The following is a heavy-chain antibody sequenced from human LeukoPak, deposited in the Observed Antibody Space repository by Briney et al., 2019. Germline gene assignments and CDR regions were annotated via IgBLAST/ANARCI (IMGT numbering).Heavy chain of an antibody. Sequence: ASVKVSCKASGYTFTSYYMHWVRQAPGQGLKWMGIINPSGGSTSYAQKFQGRVTMTRDTSTSTVYMELSSLRSEDTAVYYCARDSQTAISDYWGQGTLVTVSS. CDR2: INPSGGST. CDR3: ARDSQTAISDY. J-gene: IGHJ4*02. V-gene: IGHV1-46*01. CDR1: GYTFTSYY. D-gene: IGHD2-21*02.